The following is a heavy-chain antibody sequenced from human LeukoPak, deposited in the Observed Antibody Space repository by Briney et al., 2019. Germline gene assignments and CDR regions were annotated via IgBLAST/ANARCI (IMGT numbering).Heavy chain of an antibody. Sequence: SETLSLTCTVSGGSINSSSYYWGWIRQPPGKGLEWVGSIYYSGSTYYNPSLKSRVTISVDTSKNQFSLKLSSVTAADTAVYYCARIELYCGSYYTFDYWGQGTLVTVSS. CDR3: ARIELYCGSYYTFDY. J-gene: IGHJ4*02. CDR2: IYYSGST. V-gene: IGHV4-39*01. CDR1: GGSINSSSYY. D-gene: IGHD1-26*01.